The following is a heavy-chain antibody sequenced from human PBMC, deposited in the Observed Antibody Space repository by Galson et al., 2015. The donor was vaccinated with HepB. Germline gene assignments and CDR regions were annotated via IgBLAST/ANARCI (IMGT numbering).Heavy chain of an antibody. CDR1: GYTFTNYD. Sequence: SVKVSCKASGYTFTNYDINWVRQATGQGLEWMGWMNPNSGNTGYAQKFQGRVTMTRNTSISTAFMELSSLRSEDTAVYYCARGRNGPGALAGWGQGTLVTVSS. V-gene: IGHV1-8*01. CDR3: ARGRNGPGALAG. J-gene: IGHJ4*02. CDR2: MNPNSGNT. D-gene: IGHD6-19*01.